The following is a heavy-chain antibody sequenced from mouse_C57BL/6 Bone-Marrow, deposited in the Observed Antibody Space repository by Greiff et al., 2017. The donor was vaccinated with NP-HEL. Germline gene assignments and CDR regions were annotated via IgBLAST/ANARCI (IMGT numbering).Heavy chain of an antibody. CDR2: IYPGDGDT. V-gene: IGHV1-82*01. D-gene: IGHD1-1*01. J-gene: IGHJ3*01. CDR3: ARDYYGSSYVFAY. CDR1: GYAFSSSW. Sequence: QVQLQQSGPELVKPGASVKISCKASGYAFSSSWMNWVKQRPGKGLEWIGGIYPGDGDTNYNGKFKGKATLTADKSSSTAYMQLSSLTSEDSAVYFCARDYYGSSYVFAYWGQGTLVTVSA.